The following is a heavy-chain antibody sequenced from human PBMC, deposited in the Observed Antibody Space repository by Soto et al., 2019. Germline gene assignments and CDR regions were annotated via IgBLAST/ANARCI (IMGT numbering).Heavy chain of an antibody. D-gene: IGHD2-21*01. V-gene: IGHV3-21*01. CDR1: GFTFSSYS. J-gene: IGHJ4*02. Sequence: ESGGGLVKPGGSLRLSCAASGFTFSSYSMNWVRQAPGKGLEWVSSISSSSSYIYYADSVKGRFTISRDNAKNSLYLQMNSLRAEDTAVYYCARDSKAGDDVDYWGQGTLVTVSS. CDR2: ISSSSSYI. CDR3: ARDSKAGDDVDY.